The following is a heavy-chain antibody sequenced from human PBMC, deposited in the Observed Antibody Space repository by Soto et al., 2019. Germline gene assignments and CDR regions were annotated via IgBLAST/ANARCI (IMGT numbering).Heavy chain of an antibody. CDR1: GFTFSSYA. CDR3: ARDREYYYYYGMDV. J-gene: IGHJ6*02. CDR2: ISYDGSNK. Sequence: GGSLRLPCAASGFTFSSYAMHWVRQAPGKGLEWVAVISYDGSNKYYADSVKGRFTISRDNSKNTLYLQMNSLRAEDTAVYYCARDREYYYYYGMDVWGQGTTVTVS. V-gene: IGHV3-30-3*01.